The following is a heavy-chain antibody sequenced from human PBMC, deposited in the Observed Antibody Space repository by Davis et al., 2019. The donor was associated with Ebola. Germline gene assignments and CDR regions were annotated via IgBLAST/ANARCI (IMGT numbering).Heavy chain of an antibody. CDR1: GFTFSSYG. Sequence: GESLKISCAASGFTFSSYGMHWVRQAPGKGLEWVAVIWYDGSNKYYADSVKGRFTISRDNAKNSLYLQMNSLRAEDTAVYYCARGAPDYFDYWGQGTLVTVSS. CDR3: ARGAPDYFDY. V-gene: IGHV3-33*01. J-gene: IGHJ4*02. CDR2: IWYDGSNK.